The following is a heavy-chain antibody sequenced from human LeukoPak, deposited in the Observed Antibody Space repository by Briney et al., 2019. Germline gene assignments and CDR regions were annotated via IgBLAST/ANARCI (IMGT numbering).Heavy chain of an antibody. CDR2: INHSGST. Sequence: SETLSLTCAVYGGSFSGYYWSWIRQPPGKGLEWIGEINHSGSTNYNPSLKSRVTISVDTSKNQFSLKLSSVTAADTAVCYCARLGIVVVPAATPTPDPPNWFDPWGQGTLVTVSS. J-gene: IGHJ5*02. D-gene: IGHD2-2*01. CDR1: GGSFSGYY. CDR3: ARLGIVVVPAATPTPDPPNWFDP. V-gene: IGHV4-34*01.